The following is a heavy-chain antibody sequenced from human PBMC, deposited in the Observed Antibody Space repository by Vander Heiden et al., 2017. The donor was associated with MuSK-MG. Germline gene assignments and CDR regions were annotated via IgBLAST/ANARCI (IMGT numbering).Heavy chain of an antibody. D-gene: IGHD3-16*01. CDR1: GGSIISYY. CDR2: IYYSGST. CDR3: ARRAYTDDAFDI. V-gene: IGHV4-59*08. Sequence: QVQLQESGPGLVKPSETLSLTCTVSGGSIISYYWSWIRKPPGKGLEWIGYIYYSGSTNYNPSLKSRVTISVDTSKNQFSLKLSSVTAADTAVYYCARRAYTDDAFDIWGQGTMVTVSS. J-gene: IGHJ3*02.